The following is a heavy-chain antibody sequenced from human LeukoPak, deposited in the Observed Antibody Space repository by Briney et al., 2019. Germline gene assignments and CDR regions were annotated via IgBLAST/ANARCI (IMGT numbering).Heavy chain of an antibody. Sequence: GGSLRLSCAASGFIFSNYAMSWVRQAPGKGLEWVSAISGSGGSTYYADSVKGRFTISRDNSKNTLYLQMNSLRAEDTAVYYCAKDGVPDIVVVVAATPDAFDIWGQGTMVTVSS. CDR2: ISGSGGST. J-gene: IGHJ3*02. CDR3: AKDGVPDIVVVVAATPDAFDI. D-gene: IGHD2-15*01. V-gene: IGHV3-23*01. CDR1: GFIFSNYA.